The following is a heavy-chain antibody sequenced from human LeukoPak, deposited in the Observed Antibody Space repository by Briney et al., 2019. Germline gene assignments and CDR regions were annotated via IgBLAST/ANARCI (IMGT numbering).Heavy chain of an antibody. J-gene: IGHJ4*02. V-gene: IGHV1-8*01. CDR3: SRVYSDISGYSVQGLDY. CDR1: GYTFTSYD. CDR2: MNTNSRNT. D-gene: IGHD3-22*01. Sequence: ASVKVSCKASGYTFTSYDFNWVRQPDGQGLEWVGGMNTNSRNTGYAQKFQGRLTITINTAINNAYMALSSLRSDDTAVYYCSRVYSDISGYSVQGLDYWGQGNLVTVSS.